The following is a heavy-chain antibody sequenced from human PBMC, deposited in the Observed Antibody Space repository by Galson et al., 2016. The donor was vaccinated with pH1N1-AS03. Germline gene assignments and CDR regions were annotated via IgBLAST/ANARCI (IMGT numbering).Heavy chain of an antibody. Sequence: YVDSVKGRFTISRDNSKNTLYLQMGSLRAEDMAVYYCARGPVSYSNYWFPPPDYWGQGTLVTVSS. CDR3: ARGPVSYSNYWFPPPDY. D-gene: IGHD6-13*01. V-gene: IGHV3-64*02. J-gene: IGHJ4*02.